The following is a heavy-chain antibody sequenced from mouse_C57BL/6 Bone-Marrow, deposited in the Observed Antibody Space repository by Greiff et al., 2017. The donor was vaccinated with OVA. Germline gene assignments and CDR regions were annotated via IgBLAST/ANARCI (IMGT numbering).Heavy chain of an antibody. D-gene: IGHD1-1*01. CDR1: GYAFSSSW. CDR3: ARYDGSSYYWYFDV. CDR2: IYPGDGDT. J-gene: IGHJ1*03. V-gene: IGHV1-82*01. Sequence: QVQLQQSGPELVKPGASVKISCKASGYAFSSSWMNWVKQRPGKGLEWIGRIYPGDGDTNYNGKFKGQATLTADKSSSTAYMQLSSLTSEDSAVYFCARYDGSSYYWYFDVWGTGTTVTVSS.